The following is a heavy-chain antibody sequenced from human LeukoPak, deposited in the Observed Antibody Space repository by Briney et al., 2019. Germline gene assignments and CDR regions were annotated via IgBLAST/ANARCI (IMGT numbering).Heavy chain of an antibody. CDR1: GFTFDSYA. D-gene: IGHD6-25*01. J-gene: IGHJ4*02. CDR2: ISGSGGST. CDR3: AAAANFDY. V-gene: IGHV3-23*01. Sequence: GGSLRLSCAASGFTFDSYAMNWVRQVPGKGLEWVSAISGSGGSTYYADSVKGRFTISRDNSKNTLYPQMNSLRAEDTAVYYCAAAANFDYWGQGTLATVSS.